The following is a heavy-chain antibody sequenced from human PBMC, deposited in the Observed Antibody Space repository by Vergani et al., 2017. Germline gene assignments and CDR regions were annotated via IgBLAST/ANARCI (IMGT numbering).Heavy chain of an antibody. J-gene: IGHJ6*02. CDR3: ARVSGDGYYYYGMDV. D-gene: IGHD1-14*01. CDR2: ISGSGSTV. V-gene: IGHV3-11*04. CDR1: GFTFSDYY. Sequence: QVQLVESGGGLVKPGGSLRLSCAPSGFTFSDYYMSWIRQAPGKGLEWVSYISGSGSTVYYADSVKGRFTISRDNAKNSLYLQMNSLRGEDTAVYYCARVSGDGYYYYGMDVWGQGTTVTVSS.